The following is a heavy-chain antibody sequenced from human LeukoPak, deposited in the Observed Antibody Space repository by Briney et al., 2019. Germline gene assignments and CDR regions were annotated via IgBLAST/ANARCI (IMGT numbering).Heavy chain of an antibody. D-gene: IGHD4-17*01. V-gene: IGHV3-23*01. CDR1: GFTFSSYA. Sequence: AGGSLKLSCAASGFTFSSYATSWVRQAPGKGLEWVSAISGSGGSTYYADSVKGRFTISRDNSKNTLYLQMNSLRAEDTAVYYCAKDGYYGDYLFDYWGQGTLVTVSS. CDR3: AKDGYYGDYLFDY. CDR2: ISGSGGST. J-gene: IGHJ4*02.